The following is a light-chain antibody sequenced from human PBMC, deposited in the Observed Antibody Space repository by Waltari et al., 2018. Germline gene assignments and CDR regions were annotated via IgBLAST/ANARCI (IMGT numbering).Light chain of an antibody. CDR1: SSDVGVYDF. V-gene: IGLV2-11*01. CDR3: CSYAGSYFWV. Sequence: QSALTQSRSVSGSPGQSVTISCSGTSSDVGVYDFISWYQHHPGQAPKLRIYDVAKRPSGVPDRFSGSKSDHTASLTISGLQAEDEADYYCCSYAGSYFWVFGGGTKLTVL. J-gene: IGLJ3*02. CDR2: DVA.